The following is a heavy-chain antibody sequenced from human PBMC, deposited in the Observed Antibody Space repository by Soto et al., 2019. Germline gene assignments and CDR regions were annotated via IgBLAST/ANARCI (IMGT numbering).Heavy chain of an antibody. J-gene: IGHJ6*02. V-gene: IGHV1-69*13. CDR2: IIPIFGTA. Sequence: ASVKVSCKASGGTFSSYAISWVRQAPGQGLEWMGGIIPIFGTANYAQKFQGRVTITADESTSTAYMELGSLRSEDTAVYYCARNLDIVVVVAATYYYYGMDVWGQGTTVTVSS. CDR1: GGTFSSYA. D-gene: IGHD2-15*01. CDR3: ARNLDIVVVVAATYYYYGMDV.